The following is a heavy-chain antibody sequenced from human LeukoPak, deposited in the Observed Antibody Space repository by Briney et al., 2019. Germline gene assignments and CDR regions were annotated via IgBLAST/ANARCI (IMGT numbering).Heavy chain of an antibody. J-gene: IGHJ4*02. Sequence: PSETLSLTCTVSGGSISSYYWSWIRQPPGKGLEWIGYIYYSGSTNYNPSLKSRVTISVDTSKNQFSLKLSSVTAADMAVYYCARSNKKYYYDSSGHFDYWGQGTLVTVSS. CDR2: IYYSGST. V-gene: IGHV4-59*01. CDR1: GGSISSYY. CDR3: ARSNKKYYYDSSGHFDY. D-gene: IGHD3-22*01.